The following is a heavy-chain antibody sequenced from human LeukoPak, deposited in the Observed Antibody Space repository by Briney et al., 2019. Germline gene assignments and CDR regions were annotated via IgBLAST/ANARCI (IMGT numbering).Heavy chain of an antibody. CDR3: ATVGGSSGYYYRGDWFDP. D-gene: IGHD3-22*01. V-gene: IGHV1-24*01. CDR1: GYTLTELS. Sequence: ASVKVSCKVSGYTLTELSMHWVRQSPGKGLEWMGGFDPEDGETIYAQKFQGRVTMTEDTSTDTAYMELSSLRSEDTAMYYCATVGGSSGYYYRGDWFDPWGQGTLVTVSS. CDR2: FDPEDGET. J-gene: IGHJ5*02.